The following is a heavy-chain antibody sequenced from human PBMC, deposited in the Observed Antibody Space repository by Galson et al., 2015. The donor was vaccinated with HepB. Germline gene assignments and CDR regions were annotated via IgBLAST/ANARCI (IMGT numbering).Heavy chain of an antibody. V-gene: IGHV1-69*02. CDR3: ARQGRKGFSSGWFGAYDAFDF. J-gene: IGHJ3*01. CDR1: GGTFSSYT. Sequence: SVKVSCKASGGTFSSYTISWVRQAPGQGLEWMGRIIPILGIANYAQKFQGRVTITAVKSTSTAYLQWSSLKASDTAMYSCARQGRKGFSSGWFGAYDAFDFWGQGTMVTVSS. CDR2: IIPILGIA. D-gene: IGHD6-19*01.